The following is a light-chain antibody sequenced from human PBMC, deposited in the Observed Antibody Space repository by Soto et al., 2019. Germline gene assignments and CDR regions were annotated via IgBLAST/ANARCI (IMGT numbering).Light chain of an antibody. J-gene: IGKJ1*01. CDR3: QQYRT. V-gene: IGKV3D-20*02. CDR2: EAS. CDR1: QSVPSTY. Sequence: VLSQSPAILSLSPGERATLSCRASQSVPSTYFAWYQQKAGQAPRLLIYEASSRATGIPDRFSGSGSGTDFTLTISRLEPEDFAVYYCQQYRTFGQGTKVDIK.